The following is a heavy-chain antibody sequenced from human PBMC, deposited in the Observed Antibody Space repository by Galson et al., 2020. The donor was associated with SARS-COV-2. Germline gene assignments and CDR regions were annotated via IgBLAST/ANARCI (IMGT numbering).Heavy chain of an antibody. V-gene: IGHV5-51*01. J-gene: IGHJ4*02. D-gene: IGHD6-19*01. CDR3: ARHGASSGWYEGIDY. Sequence: GESLKISCKASGYTFPAYWIGWVRQMPGKGLEWMGIIYPDDSYTIYSPSFQGQVTISADKSISTAFLQWSSLKASDTAIYYCARHGASSGWYEGIDYWGQGTLVTVSS. CDR1: GYTFPAYW. CDR2: IYPDDSYT.